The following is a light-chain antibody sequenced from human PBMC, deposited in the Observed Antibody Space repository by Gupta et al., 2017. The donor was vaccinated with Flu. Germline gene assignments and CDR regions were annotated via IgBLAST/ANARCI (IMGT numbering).Light chain of an antibody. CDR2: RDD. CDR3: QVWASGIVV. CDR1: YLGDKN. J-gene: IGLJ2*01. V-gene: IGLV3-9*02. Sequence: SFELTQPLSVSVALGPTAAITCGGKYLGDKNVSWYQLKSGQAPVLVIYRDDSRPSGIPERLSGSISGNTATLTISRAQAEDEADYFCQVWASGIVVFGGGTTLTVV.